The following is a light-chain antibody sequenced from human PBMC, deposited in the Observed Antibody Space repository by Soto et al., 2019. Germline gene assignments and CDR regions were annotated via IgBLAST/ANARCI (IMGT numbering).Light chain of an antibody. Sequence: ELVLTQSPGTLSLSPGERATLSCRASQSLSSRNLAWYQQKPGQAPRPLIYGVSSRATGIPARFSGSGSGTDFTLTISRLEPEDFAVYYCQQYDSSPRTFGQGTKVEIK. CDR3: QQYDSSPRT. CDR2: GVS. CDR1: QSLSSRN. V-gene: IGKV3-20*01. J-gene: IGKJ1*01.